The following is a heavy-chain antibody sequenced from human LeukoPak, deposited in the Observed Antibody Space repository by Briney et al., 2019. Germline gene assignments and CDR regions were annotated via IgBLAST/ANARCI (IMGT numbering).Heavy chain of an antibody. V-gene: IGHV3-21*01. J-gene: IGHJ4*02. CDR1: RFTFSSYT. D-gene: IGHD6-13*01. CDR3: ARGGYSSSWPFL. CDR2: ISGSSGYI. Sequence: GGSLRLSCAASRFTFSSYTMDWVRQAPGKGLEWVSSISGSSGYIYYADSVKGRFTIFRDNAKNSLYLQMNSLRAEDTAVYYCARGGYSSSWPFLWGQGTLVTVSS.